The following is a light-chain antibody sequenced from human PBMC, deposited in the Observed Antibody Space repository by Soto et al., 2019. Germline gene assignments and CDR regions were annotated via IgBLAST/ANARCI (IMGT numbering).Light chain of an antibody. J-gene: IGKJ1*01. Sequence: DIVLTQSPGTLSLSPGERATLSCRASQSVSSTYLAWYQQKPGQAPRLLIFGASSRATGIPDRFSGSGSGTDFTLSISSLEPEDFAVYYCHQFYNSPSMFGQGTKVEIK. CDR2: GAS. CDR3: HQFYNSPSM. CDR1: QSVSSTY. V-gene: IGKV3-20*01.